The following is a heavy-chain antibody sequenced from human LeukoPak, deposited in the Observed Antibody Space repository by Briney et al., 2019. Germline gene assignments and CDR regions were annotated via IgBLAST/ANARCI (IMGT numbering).Heavy chain of an antibody. J-gene: IGHJ4*02. V-gene: IGHV4-38-2*02. Sequence: SETLSLTCTVSDDSISSGFYWGWIRQPPGKGLEWIGSIYHSGSTYYNPSLKSRVTISVDTSKNQFSLRLSSVTAADTAFYYCARVRYYYDSSHDWGQGTLVTVSS. CDR1: DDSISSGFY. CDR3: ARVRYYYDSSHD. CDR2: IYHSGST. D-gene: IGHD3-22*01.